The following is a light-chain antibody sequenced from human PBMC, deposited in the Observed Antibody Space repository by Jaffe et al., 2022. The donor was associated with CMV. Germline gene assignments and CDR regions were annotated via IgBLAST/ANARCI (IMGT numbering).Light chain of an antibody. V-gene: IGLV2-14*03. CDR1: SSDIAYFNY. J-gene: IGLJ2*01. CDR2: DVT. CDR3: SSYSRSSTLVV. Sequence: QSALTQPASVSGSPGQSITISCTGTSSDIAYFNYVSWYQQHPGKAPKLMIYDVTDRPSGVSNRFSGSKSGNTASLTISGLQADDEADYYCSSYSRSSTLVVFGGGTKLTVL.